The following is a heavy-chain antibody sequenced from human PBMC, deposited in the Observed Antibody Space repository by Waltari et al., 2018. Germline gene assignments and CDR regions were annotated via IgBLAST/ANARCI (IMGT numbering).Heavy chain of an antibody. CDR3: AREDDANSSGRRYFDY. CDR2: ISHSGST. Sequence: QVQLQESGPGLVKPSETLSLNCTVSGVSINNYYWSWFRQPPGKGLEWIGYISHSGSTKYNPALKRRVTISLDTSKNHFSLKVSSVTAADTAVCYCAREDDANSSGRRYFDYWGQGTLVTVSS. D-gene: IGHD3-22*01. CDR1: GVSINNYY. V-gene: IGHV4-59*01. J-gene: IGHJ4*02.